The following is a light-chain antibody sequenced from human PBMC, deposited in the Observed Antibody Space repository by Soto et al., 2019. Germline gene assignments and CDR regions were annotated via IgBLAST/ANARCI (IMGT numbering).Light chain of an antibody. V-gene: IGKV3-20*01. CDR2: GAS. Sequence: EIVMTQSPATLYVSPGERATLSCRASQSVSNNYLAWYQQNHGQAPRLLIYGASSRATGPPGRFSGSGSGTDCTLTITRLEPEDCEVYDCQQYGSSPQTFGQGTKVDI. CDR1: QSVSNNY. CDR3: QQYGSSPQT. J-gene: IGKJ1*01.